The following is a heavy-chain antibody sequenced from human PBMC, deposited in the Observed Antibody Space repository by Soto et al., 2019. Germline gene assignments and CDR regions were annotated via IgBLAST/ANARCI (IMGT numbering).Heavy chain of an antibody. V-gene: IGHV4-31*03. J-gene: IGHJ6*02. D-gene: IGHD2-15*01. CDR3: SRMGYCSGGSCPTALTDV. CDR1: GGTVRSGWDY. Sequence: PSESLSLGSTVSGGTVRSGWDYGSWIRQHQGKGLEWIGYIYYSGSTYYNPSLKSRVTISVDTSKNQFSLKLSSVTAADTAVYYCSRMGYCSGGSCPTALTDVWGQRTTVPVSS. CDR2: IYYSGST.